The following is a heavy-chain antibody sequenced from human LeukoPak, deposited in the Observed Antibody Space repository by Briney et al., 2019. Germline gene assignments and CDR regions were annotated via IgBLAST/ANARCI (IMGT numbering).Heavy chain of an antibody. J-gene: IGHJ5*02. Sequence: ASVKVSCKASGGTFSSYAISWVRQAPGQGLEWMGRIIPIFGTANYAQKFQGRVTITTDESTSTAYMELSSLRSEDTAVYYCARDVGSRPMYWFDPWGQGTLVTVS. CDR3: ARDVGSRPMYWFDP. V-gene: IGHV1-69*05. D-gene: IGHD6-13*01. CDR1: GGTFSSYA. CDR2: IIPIFGTA.